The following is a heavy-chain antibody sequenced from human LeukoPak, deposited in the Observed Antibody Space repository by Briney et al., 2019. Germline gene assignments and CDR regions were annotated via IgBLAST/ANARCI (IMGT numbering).Heavy chain of an antibody. CDR3: AGSGSYFYYYYYYMDV. J-gene: IGHJ6*03. V-gene: IGHV4-34*01. Sequence: SETLSLTCAVYGGSFSGYYWSWIRQPPGKGLEWIGEINHSGSTNYNPSLNSRVTISVDTSKNKFSLKLSSVTAADTAVYYCAGSGSYFYYYYYYMDVWGKGTTATVSS. CDR2: INHSGST. D-gene: IGHD3-10*01. CDR1: GGSFSGYY.